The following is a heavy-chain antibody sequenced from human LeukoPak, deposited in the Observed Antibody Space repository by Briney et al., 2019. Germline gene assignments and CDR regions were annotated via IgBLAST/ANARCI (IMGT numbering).Heavy chain of an antibody. Sequence: SETLSLTCTVSGGSISSYYWSWIRQPPGKGLEWIGYIYYSGSANYNPSLKSRVTISVDTSKNQFSLKLSSVTAADTAVYYCAGEQNGDSLYNWFDPWGQGTLVTVSS. CDR3: AGEQNGDSLYNWFDP. CDR1: GGSISSYY. J-gene: IGHJ5*02. D-gene: IGHD4-17*01. V-gene: IGHV4-59*01. CDR2: IYYSGSA.